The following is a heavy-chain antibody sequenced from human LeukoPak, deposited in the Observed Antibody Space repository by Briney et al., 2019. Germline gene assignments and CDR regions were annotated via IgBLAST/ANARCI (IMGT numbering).Heavy chain of an antibody. CDR2: ISYDGGNK. Sequence: GGSLRLSCAASGFTFSSYAMSWVRQAPGKGLEWVAIISYDGGNKYYADSVKGRFTISRDNSKNTLYLQMNSLRAEDTAVYYCARDIGRFGELSPIDYWGQGTLVTVSS. V-gene: IGHV3-30-3*01. CDR3: ARDIGRFGELSPIDY. J-gene: IGHJ4*02. D-gene: IGHD3-10*01. CDR1: GFTFSSYA.